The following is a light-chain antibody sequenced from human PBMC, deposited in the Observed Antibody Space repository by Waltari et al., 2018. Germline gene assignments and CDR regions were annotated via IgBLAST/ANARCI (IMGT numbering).Light chain of an antibody. CDR3: QQGYNSPPT. V-gene: IGKV1-39*01. CDR2: AAS. J-gene: IGKJ2*01. Sequence: DIQLTQSPSSLYESVGNRVTVHCRASQHVGTYLNWYQQQPGKAPKPLIYAASSLNTGVPSRFSGSGSGTEFSLTISSLQPEDFATYYCQQGYNSPPTFGQGTKLESK. CDR1: QHVGTY.